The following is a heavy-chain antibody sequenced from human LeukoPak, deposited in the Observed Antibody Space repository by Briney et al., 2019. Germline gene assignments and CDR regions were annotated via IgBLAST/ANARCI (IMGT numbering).Heavy chain of an antibody. D-gene: IGHD7-27*01. V-gene: IGHV3-30-3*01. CDR3: AKGWGSNAVFDY. J-gene: IGHJ4*02. Sequence: GRSLRLSCAASGFTLSSYAMHWVRQAPGKGLEWVSVISYDGSNKYYADSVKGRFTISRDNSKNTLYLQMNSLRAEDTAVYYCAKGWGSNAVFDYWGQGTLVTVSS. CDR1: GFTLSSYA. CDR2: ISYDGSNK.